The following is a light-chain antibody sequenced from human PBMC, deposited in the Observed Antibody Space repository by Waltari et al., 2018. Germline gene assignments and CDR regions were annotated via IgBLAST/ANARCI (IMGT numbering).Light chain of an antibody. J-gene: IGKJ4*01. V-gene: IGKV3-11*01. CDR1: QSVSRY. CDR3: QQRSNWLT. CDR2: DAS. Sequence: EIVLTQSPATLSFSPGERATLSCRASQSVSRYLAWYQQKPGQAPRLLIYDASNRATGIPARFSGSGSGTDFTLTISRLEPEDFAVYYCQQRSNWLTFGGGTKVEIK.